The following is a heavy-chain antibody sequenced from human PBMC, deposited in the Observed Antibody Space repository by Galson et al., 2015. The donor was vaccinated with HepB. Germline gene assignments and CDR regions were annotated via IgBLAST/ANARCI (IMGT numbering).Heavy chain of an antibody. D-gene: IGHD2-21*02. V-gene: IGHV3-66*01. Sequence: SLRLSCAASGFTVSSNYMSWVRQAPGKGLEWVSVIYSGGSTYYADSVKGRFTISRDNSKNTLYLQMNSLRAEDTAVYYCARSRWGLGMGSDYWGQGTLVTVSS. CDR2: IYSGGST. CDR1: GFTVSSNY. J-gene: IGHJ4*02. CDR3: ARSRWGLGMGSDY.